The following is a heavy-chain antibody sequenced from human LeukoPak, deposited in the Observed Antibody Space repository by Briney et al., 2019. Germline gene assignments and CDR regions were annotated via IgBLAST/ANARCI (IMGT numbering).Heavy chain of an antibody. CDR1: GYTFTSYD. V-gene: IGHV1-8*03. CDR3: ARGLWFGELWYFDY. D-gene: IGHD3-10*01. CDR2: MNPNSGNT. Sequence: ASVKVSCKASGYTFTSYDINWVRQATGQGLEWMGWMNPNSGNTGYAQKFQGRVTITRNTSISTAYMELSSLRSEDTAVYYCARGLWFGELWYFDYWGQGILVTVSS. J-gene: IGHJ4*02.